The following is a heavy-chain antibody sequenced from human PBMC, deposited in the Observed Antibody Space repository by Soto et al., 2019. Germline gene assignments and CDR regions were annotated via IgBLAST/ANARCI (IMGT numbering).Heavy chain of an antibody. CDR3: AGVLWRVIEAAGTKGWFDP. Sequence: SVKVSCKASGGTFSSYAISWVRQAPGQGLEWMGGIIPIFGTANYAQKFQGRVTITADESTSTAYMELSSLRSEDTAVYYCAGVLWRVIEAAGTKGWFDPWGQGTRVTVS. CDR1: GGTFSSYA. J-gene: IGHJ5*02. V-gene: IGHV1-69*13. CDR2: IIPIFGTA. D-gene: IGHD6-13*01.